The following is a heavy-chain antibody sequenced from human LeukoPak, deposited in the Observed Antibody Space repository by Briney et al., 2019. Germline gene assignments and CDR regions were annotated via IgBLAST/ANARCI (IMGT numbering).Heavy chain of an antibody. J-gene: IGHJ5*02. V-gene: IGHV4-39*01. CDR1: GASISSSTDD. CDR3: AGLIRPGWFDP. CDR2: IYYSGST. Sequence: PSETLSLTCTVSGASISSSTDDWGWIRQPRGKGLEWIANIYYSGSTYYHPSRKSRFTISVDTSKNQFSLKLSSVTAADTAVYYCAGLIRPGWFDPWGQGTLVTVSS. D-gene: IGHD1-14*01.